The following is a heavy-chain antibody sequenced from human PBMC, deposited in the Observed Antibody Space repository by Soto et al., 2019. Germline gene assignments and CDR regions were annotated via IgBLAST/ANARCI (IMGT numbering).Heavy chain of an antibody. CDR1: GFTFSSYA. CDR3: ARDLGDYGDYVAFDI. CDR2: ISYDGSNK. J-gene: IGHJ3*02. V-gene: IGHV3-30-3*01. D-gene: IGHD4-17*01. Sequence: QVQLVESGGGVVQPGRSLRLSCAASGFTFSSYAMHWVRQAPGKGLEWVAVISYDGSNKYYADSVKGRFTISRDNSKNTLYLQVNSLRAEDTAVYYCARDLGDYGDYVAFDIWGQGTMVTVSS.